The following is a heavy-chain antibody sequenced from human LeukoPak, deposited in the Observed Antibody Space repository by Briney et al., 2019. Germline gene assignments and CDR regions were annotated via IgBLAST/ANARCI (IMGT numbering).Heavy chain of an antibody. V-gene: IGHV1-18*01. D-gene: IGHD3-10*01. CDR1: GYTFTSYG. J-gene: IGHJ4*02. CDR2: ISAYNGNT. CDR3: ARGPLWFGEFYFDY. Sequence: GASVKVSCKASGYTFTSYGISWVRQAPGQGLEWMGLISAYNGNTNYAQNLQGRVTMTTDTSTTTAYMELRSLRSDDTAVYCCARGPLWFGEFYFDYWGQGTLVTVSS.